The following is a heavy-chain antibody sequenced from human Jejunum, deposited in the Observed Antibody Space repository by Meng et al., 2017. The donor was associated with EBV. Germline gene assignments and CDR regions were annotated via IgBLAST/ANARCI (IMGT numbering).Heavy chain of an antibody. V-gene: IGHV1-2*06. J-gene: IGHJ5*02. D-gene: IGHD3-10*01. Sequence: QLVQSGTAGKNTGAQARVSCNASGYRFTTYFMHWGRQAPGKGLEWMGRINCNNGATDYAQKFQDRVTMTRDTSITTAYMDLTGLTSNDTAFYYCARIRYGTGTDWFDPWGQGTLVTVSS. CDR3: ARIRYGTGTDWFDP. CDR2: INCNNGAT. CDR1: GYRFTTYF.